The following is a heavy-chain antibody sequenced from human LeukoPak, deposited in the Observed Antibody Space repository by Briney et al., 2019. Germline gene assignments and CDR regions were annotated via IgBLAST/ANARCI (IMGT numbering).Heavy chain of an antibody. CDR3: ARALYYDILTGTPAPFDI. Sequence: ASVKVSCKASGYTFTSYYMHWVRQAPGQGLEWMGIINPSGGSTSYAQKFQGRVTMTRDTSTSTVYMELSSLRSEDTAVYYCARALYYDILTGTPAPFDIWGQGTMVTVSS. V-gene: IGHV1-46*01. CDR1: GYTFTSYY. CDR2: INPSGGST. J-gene: IGHJ3*02. D-gene: IGHD3-9*01.